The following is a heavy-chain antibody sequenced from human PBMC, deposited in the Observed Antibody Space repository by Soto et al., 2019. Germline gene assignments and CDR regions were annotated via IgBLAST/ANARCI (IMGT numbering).Heavy chain of an antibody. D-gene: IGHD2-21*01. J-gene: IGHJ4*02. CDR2: VYYSGST. V-gene: IGHV4-59*12. CDR3: ARDKIPGLFDY. CDR1: GGSLSSYY. Sequence: SETLSLTCTVSGGSLSSYYWTWIRQPPGKGLEWIGYVYYSGSTNYNPSLKSRVTISVDTSKNQFSLKLTSVTAADTAVYYCARDKIPGLFDYWGQGTLVTVSS.